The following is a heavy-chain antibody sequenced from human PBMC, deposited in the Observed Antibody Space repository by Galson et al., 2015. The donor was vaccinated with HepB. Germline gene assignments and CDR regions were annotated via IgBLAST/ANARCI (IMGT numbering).Heavy chain of an antibody. Sequence: CAISGDSVTSNGAAWIWIRQSPSRGLEWLGRTYYRSRWSYNYATSLKSRITINPDTSKNQFSLQLNSVTPEDTAVYYCAREKENNRNYDAFDIWGQGTVGTV. D-gene: IGHD1-14*01. CDR2: TYYRSRWSY. CDR3: AREKENNRNYDAFDI. J-gene: IGHJ3*02. V-gene: IGHV6-1*01. CDR1: GDSVTSNGAA.